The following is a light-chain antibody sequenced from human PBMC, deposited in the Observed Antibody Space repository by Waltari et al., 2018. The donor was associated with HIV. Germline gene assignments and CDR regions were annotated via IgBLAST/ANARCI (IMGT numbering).Light chain of an antibody. V-gene: IGLV10-54*01. J-gene: IGLJ2*01. Sequence: LTQPPSVSKGLRQTATLTCTGNSNNVGNQGAAWLQQHQGHPPKLLSYRNNNRPSGISERLSASTSGNTASLTITGLQPEDEADYYCSAWDSSLSAVVFGGGTKLTVL. CDR1: SNNVGNQG. CDR3: SAWDSSLSAVV. CDR2: RNN.